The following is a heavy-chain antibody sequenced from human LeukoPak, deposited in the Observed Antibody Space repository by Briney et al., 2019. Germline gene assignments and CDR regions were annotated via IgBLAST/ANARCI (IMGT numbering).Heavy chain of an antibody. CDR3: ARARLKGYCSGGSCSSRYFDY. V-gene: IGHV4-34*01. J-gene: IGHJ4*02. CDR1: GGSFSGYY. Sequence: SETLSLTCAVYGGSFSGYYWSWIRQPPGKGLEWIGEINHSGSTNYNPSLKSRVTISVDTSKNQFSLKLSSVTAADTAVYYCARARLKGYCSGGSCSSRYFDYWGQGTLVTASS. D-gene: IGHD2-15*01. CDR2: INHSGST.